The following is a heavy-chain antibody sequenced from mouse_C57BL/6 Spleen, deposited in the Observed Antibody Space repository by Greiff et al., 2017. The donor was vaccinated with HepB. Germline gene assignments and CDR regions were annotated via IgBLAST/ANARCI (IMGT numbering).Heavy chain of an antibody. V-gene: IGHV1-69*01. J-gene: IGHJ2*01. CDR2: IDPSDSYT. D-gene: IGHD1-1*01. CDR1: GYTFTSYW. CDR3: ARSGKADY. Sequence: VQLQQPGAELVMPGASVKLSCKASGYTFTSYWMHWVKQRPGQGLEWIGEIDPSDSYTNYNQKFKGKSTLTVDKSSSTAYVQLSSLTSEDSAVYYCARSGKADYWGQGTTLTVSS.